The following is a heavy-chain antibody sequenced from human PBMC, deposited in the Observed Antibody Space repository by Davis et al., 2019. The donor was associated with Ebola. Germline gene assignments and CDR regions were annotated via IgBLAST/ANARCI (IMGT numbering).Heavy chain of an antibody. V-gene: IGHV4-59*01. CDR3: ATTPRYGNYGAYFDS. Sequence: SETLSLTCTVSGDSLSDFYYNWIRQSPGRGLEWIANIYYSGTTNLNPSLKSRVSISGDMSKNQFSLRLNSVTAADTAIYYCATTPRYGNYGAYFDSWGQGTLVAVSS. D-gene: IGHD5-24*01. CDR2: IYYSGTT. J-gene: IGHJ4*02. CDR1: GDSLSDFY.